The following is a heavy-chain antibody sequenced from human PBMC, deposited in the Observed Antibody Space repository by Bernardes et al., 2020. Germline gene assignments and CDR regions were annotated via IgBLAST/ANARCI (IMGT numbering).Heavy chain of an antibody. CDR2: IIPIFGTA. Sequence: SVKVSCKASGGTFSSYAISWVRQAPGQGLEWMGGIIPIFGTANYAQKFQGRVTITADESTSTAYMELSSLRSEDTAVYYCARDLENVVVVAATPPRKYYYYYGMDVWGKGTTVTVSA. D-gene: IGHD2-15*01. CDR3: ARDLENVVVVAATPPRKYYYYYGMDV. J-gene: IGHJ6*04. CDR1: GGTFSSYA. V-gene: IGHV1-69*13.